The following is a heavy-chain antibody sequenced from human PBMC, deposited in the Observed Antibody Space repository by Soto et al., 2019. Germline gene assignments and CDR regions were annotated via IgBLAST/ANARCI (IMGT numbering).Heavy chain of an antibody. D-gene: IGHD2-2*01. CDR3: ARTVREFAFGRISTSCSNDS. J-gene: IGHJ4*02. CDR2: IFSNDEK. Sequence: QVTLKESGPVLVKPTETLTLTCTVSGFSLSNARMGVSWIRQPPGKALEWLAHIFSNDEKSYSTSLKSRLTISKDTSKSQVGLTMTNMAPVDTATYSCARTVREFAFGRISTSCSNDSWGQGTLVTVSS. CDR1: GFSLSNARMG. V-gene: IGHV2-26*01.